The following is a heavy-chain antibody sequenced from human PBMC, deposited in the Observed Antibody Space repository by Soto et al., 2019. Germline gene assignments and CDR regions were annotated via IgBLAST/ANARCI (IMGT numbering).Heavy chain of an antibody. CDR2: GYHSVSI. D-gene: IGHD3-16*01. CDR3: ARAFAGFGAYWYFDL. J-gene: IGHJ2*01. Sequence: ETLSLTCTVSGGSITDYYWSWIRQPPGKALEWIGYGYHSVSIHYNPSLKTRVTISVDTSENQFSLRLSSVTAADTAVYYCARAFAGFGAYWYFDLWGRGTLVTVSS. V-gene: IGHV4-59*01. CDR1: GGSITDYY.